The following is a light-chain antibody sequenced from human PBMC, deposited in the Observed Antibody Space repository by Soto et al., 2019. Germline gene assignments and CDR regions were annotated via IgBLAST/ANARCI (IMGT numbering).Light chain of an antibody. V-gene: IGLV2-14*01. CDR2: EVT. CDR3: GSYASATLI. J-gene: IGLJ2*01. Sequence: QSALTQPASVSGSPGQSITISCTGSNSDIGAYDYVSWYQQHPGKRPTLLIYEVTFRPSGVPNRFSGSKSGNTATLTISGLLTEDEADYYCGSYASATLIFGGGTKLTVL. CDR1: NSDIGAYDY.